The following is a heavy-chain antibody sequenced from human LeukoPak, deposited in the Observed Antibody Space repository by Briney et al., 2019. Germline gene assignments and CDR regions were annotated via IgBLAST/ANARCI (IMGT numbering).Heavy chain of an antibody. CDR1: GGSISSSSYY. CDR2: IYYSGST. J-gene: IGHJ4*02. V-gene: IGHV4-39*07. Sequence: ETLSLTCTVSGGSISSSSYYWGWIRQPPGKGLEWIGSIYYSGSTYYNPSLKSRVTISVDTSKNQFSLKLSSVTAADTAVYYCARDPAAAGTGYFDYWGQGTLVTVSS. D-gene: IGHD6-13*01. CDR3: ARDPAAAGTGYFDY.